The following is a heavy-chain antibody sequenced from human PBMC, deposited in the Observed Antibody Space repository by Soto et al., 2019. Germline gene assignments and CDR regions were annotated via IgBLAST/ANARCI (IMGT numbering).Heavy chain of an antibody. CDR1: GFTFSSYS. Sequence: EVQLVESGGGLVKPGGSLRLSCAASGFTFSSYSMNWVRQAPGKGLEWVSSISSSSSYIYYADSVKGRFTISRDNAKNSLYLQMNSLRAEDTAVYYCARARVPAIYSYYGMDVWGQGTTVTVSS. V-gene: IGHV3-21*01. J-gene: IGHJ6*02. CDR2: ISSSSSYI. CDR3: ARARVPAIYSYYGMDV.